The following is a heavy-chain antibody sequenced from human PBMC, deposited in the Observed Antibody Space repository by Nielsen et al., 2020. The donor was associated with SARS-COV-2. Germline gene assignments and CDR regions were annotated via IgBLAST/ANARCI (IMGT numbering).Heavy chain of an antibody. D-gene: IGHD6-19*01. CDR3: ARGPYNSGWYLFDC. Sequence: GGSRRPSCAAYRFTFNSYAMHWVRQARGRGLEWVAVISSDGTKKFYADSVKGRFTISRDNSKNTLYLHMNSLRAEDTAVFYCARGPYNSGWYLFDCWGQGTLVTVSS. CDR1: RFTFNSYA. V-gene: IGHV3-30*04. J-gene: IGHJ4*02. CDR2: ISSDGTKK.